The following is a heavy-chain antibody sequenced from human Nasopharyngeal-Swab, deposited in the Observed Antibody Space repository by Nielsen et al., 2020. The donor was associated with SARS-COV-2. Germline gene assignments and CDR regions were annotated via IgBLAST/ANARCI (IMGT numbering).Heavy chain of an antibody. J-gene: IGHJ4*02. CDR1: GGSISSSSYY. CDR3: ARHRYSSSWSWYFDY. Sequence: GSLRLSCTVSGGSISSSSYYWGWIRPPPGKGLEWIGSIYYSGSTYYNPSLKSRVTISVDTSKNQFSLKLSSVTAADTAVYYCARHRYSSSWSWYFDYWGQGTRVTVSS. CDR2: IYYSGST. D-gene: IGHD6-13*01. V-gene: IGHV4-39*01.